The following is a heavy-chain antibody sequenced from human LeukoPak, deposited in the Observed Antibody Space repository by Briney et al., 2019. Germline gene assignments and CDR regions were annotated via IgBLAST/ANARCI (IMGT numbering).Heavy chain of an antibody. CDR1: GGSISSGGYY. Sequence: SETLSLTCTVSGGSISSGGYYWSWIRQHPGKGLEWIGYIYYSGSTYYNPSLKSRVTISVDTSKNQFSLKLSSVTAADTAVYYCASGVRDILTGYLSWFDPWGQGTLVTVSS. D-gene: IGHD3-9*01. J-gene: IGHJ5*02. CDR2: IYYSGST. CDR3: ASGVRDILTGYLSWFDP. V-gene: IGHV4-31*03.